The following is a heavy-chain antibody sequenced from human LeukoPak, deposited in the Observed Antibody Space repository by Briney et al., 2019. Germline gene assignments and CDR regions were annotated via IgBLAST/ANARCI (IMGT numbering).Heavy chain of an antibody. CDR1: GGSLSGHY. V-gene: IGHV4-59*11. D-gene: IGHD4-17*01. CDR3: ARGLYGDVLDY. Sequence: SETLSLTCTVGGGSLSGHYWGWIRQPPGKGLELVGHIYYTGPTFYNPSLKSRVTISVDTSKNQFSLKLSSVTAADTAVYYCARGLYGDVLDYWGQGTLVTVSS. CDR2: IYYTGPT. J-gene: IGHJ4*02.